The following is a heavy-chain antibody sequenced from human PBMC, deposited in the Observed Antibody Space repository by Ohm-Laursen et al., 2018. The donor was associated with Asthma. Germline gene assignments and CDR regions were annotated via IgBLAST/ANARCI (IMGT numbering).Heavy chain of an antibody. J-gene: IGHJ4*02. V-gene: IGHV3-30-3*01. Sequence: SLRLSCSAPGFTVSSNYMSWVRQAPGKGLEWVAVGGSYYDGGLKYYADSVNGRFTVSRDDSKNTLYLQMNSLRPDDTAVYYCARDVMEWYLPAFDFWGQGTLVTVSS. CDR3: ARDVMEWYLPAFDF. CDR2: GGSYYDGGLK. CDR1: GFTVSSNY. D-gene: IGHD3-3*01.